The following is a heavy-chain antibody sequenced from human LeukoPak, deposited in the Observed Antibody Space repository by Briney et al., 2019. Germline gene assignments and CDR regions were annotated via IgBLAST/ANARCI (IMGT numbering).Heavy chain of an antibody. Sequence: ASVKVSCKASGYTFTSYGISWVRQAPGQGLEWMGWISAYNGNTNYAQKLQGRVAMTTDTSTSTAYMELRSLRSDDTAVYYCARASGIAARRWGVDGYWGQGTLVTVSS. D-gene: IGHD6-6*01. CDR2: ISAYNGNT. CDR3: ARASGIAARRWGVDGY. J-gene: IGHJ4*02. V-gene: IGHV1-18*01. CDR1: GYTFTSYG.